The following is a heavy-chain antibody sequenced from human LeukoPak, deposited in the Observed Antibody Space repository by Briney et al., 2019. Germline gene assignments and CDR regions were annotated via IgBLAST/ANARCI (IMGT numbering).Heavy chain of an antibody. CDR3: ARVGGITIFGVITGPNFDL. CDR2: IKQDGNEE. CDR1: GFTFSSYW. D-gene: IGHD3-3*01. V-gene: IGHV3-7*01. J-gene: IGHJ4*02. Sequence: PGGSLRLSCAASGFTFSSYWMSWVRQAPGKGLEWVANIKQDGNEEYYVDSVKGRLTISRDNAKNSLYLQMTSLRAEDTAIYYCARVGGITIFGVITGPNFDLWGQGKLVTVSP.